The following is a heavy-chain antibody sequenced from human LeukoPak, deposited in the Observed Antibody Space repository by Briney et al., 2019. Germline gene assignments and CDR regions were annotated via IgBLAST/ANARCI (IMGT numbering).Heavy chain of an antibody. V-gene: IGHV3-74*01. D-gene: IGHD4-17*01. Sequence: GGSLRLSCAASGFTFTTYWMHWVRQAPGKGLVWVSHINSDGSITSYADSVKGRFTISRDNAKNTLYLQMNSLRAEDTAVYYCARGPYGDYVDAFDIWGQGTMVTVSS. CDR3: ARGPYGDYVDAFDI. J-gene: IGHJ3*02. CDR2: INSDGSIT. CDR1: GFTFTTYW.